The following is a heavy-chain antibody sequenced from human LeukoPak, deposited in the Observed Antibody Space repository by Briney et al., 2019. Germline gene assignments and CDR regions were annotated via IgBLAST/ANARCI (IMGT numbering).Heavy chain of an antibody. J-gene: IGHJ6*03. CDR2: IYSGGST. D-gene: IGHD2-2*01. Sequence: GGSLRLSCAASGFTVSSNYMSWVRQAPGKGLEWVSVIYSGGSTYYADSVKGRFTISRDNSKNTLYLQMNSLRAEDTAVYYCATHPGYCSSTSCPYYYYCYMDVWGKGTTVTVSS. CDR1: GFTVSSNY. CDR3: ATHPGYCSSTSCPYYYYCYMDV. V-gene: IGHV3-53*01.